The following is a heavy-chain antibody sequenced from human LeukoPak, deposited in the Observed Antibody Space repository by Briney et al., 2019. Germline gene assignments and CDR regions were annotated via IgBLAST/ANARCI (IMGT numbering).Heavy chain of an antibody. CDR3: AKDPGAHYYGSGSYRRGSYFDY. CDR1: GFTFSTYG. Sequence: GGSLRLSCAAFGFTFSTYGMHWVRQAPGKGLEWVAFIRYDGSNKYYADSVKGRFTISRDNSKNTLYLQMNSLRAEDTAVYYCAKDPGAHYYGSGSYRRGSYFDYWGQGTLVTVSS. D-gene: IGHD3-10*01. J-gene: IGHJ4*02. CDR2: IRYDGSNK. V-gene: IGHV3-30*02.